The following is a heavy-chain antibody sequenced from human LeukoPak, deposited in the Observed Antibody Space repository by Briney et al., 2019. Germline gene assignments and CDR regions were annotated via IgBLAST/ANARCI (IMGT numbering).Heavy chain of an antibody. J-gene: IGHJ4*02. CDR2: ISPYNGNT. D-gene: IGHD1-14*01. V-gene: IGHV1-18*01. CDR1: GYTLITYG. CDR3: ARAHRTDYFDY. Sequence: GASVKASCKASGYTLITYGITWVRQAPGQGLEWMGWISPYNGNTNYAQKLQGRVTMTTDTSTNTAYMDLRSLRSDDTAVYYCARAHRTDYFDYWGQGTLVTVSS.